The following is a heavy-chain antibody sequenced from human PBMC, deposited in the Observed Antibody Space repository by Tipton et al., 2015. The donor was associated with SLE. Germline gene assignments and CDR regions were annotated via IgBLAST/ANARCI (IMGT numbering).Heavy chain of an antibody. Sequence: TLSLTCTVSGFSISSYYWGWIRQPPGKGLEWLGTIYHSGTTYYNPSLKSRLTLSIDTSKNQFSLKLSSVTAADTALYFCARAKDWEDGFDVWGQGTMVTVSA. J-gene: IGHJ3*01. CDR2: IYHSGTT. CDR3: ARAKDWEDGFDV. V-gene: IGHV4-38-2*02. D-gene: IGHD3-9*01. CDR1: GFSISSYY.